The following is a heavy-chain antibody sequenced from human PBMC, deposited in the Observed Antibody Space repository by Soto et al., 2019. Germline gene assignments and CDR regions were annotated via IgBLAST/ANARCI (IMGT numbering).Heavy chain of an antibody. D-gene: IGHD4-17*01. J-gene: IGHJ4*02. Sequence: SETRSLTCQVSFASVTTGGSYWTCIRQPPGTGLEWIAYLSYSGSTNYNPSLESRATIFADKSGSHFSLNLTSVTADDTAVSYCARRDYAIDSWGRGTLVTVS. V-gene: IGHV4-61*03. CDR3: ARRDYAIDS. CDR2: LSYSGST. CDR1: FASVTTGGSY.